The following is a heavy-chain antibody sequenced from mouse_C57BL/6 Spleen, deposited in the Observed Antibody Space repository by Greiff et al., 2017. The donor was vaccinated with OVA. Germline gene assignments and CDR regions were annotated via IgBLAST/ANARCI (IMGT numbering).Heavy chain of an antibody. CDR3: SREGDGGYFDY. Sequence: QVQLQQSGAELARPGASVKMSCKASGYTFTSYTMHWVKQRPGQGLEWIGYINPSSGYTKYNQKFKDKATLTADKSSSTAYMQRGSLTSEDSAVYYCSREGDGGYFDYWGQGTTLTVSS. CDR1: GYTFTSYT. CDR2: INPSSGYT. D-gene: IGHD3-3*01. V-gene: IGHV1-4*01. J-gene: IGHJ2*01.